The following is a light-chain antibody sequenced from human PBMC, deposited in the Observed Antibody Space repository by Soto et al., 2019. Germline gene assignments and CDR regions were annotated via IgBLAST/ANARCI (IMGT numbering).Light chain of an antibody. Sequence: DIQMTQSPSPLSGSVGDRVTITCRASQTISSWLAWYQQKTGKAPKLLIYKASTLKSGVPSRFSGSGSGTEFTLTISSLQHDDFVTYYCQHYNNYSEAFGQGTKVELK. CDR3: QHYNNYSEA. CDR1: QTISSW. J-gene: IGKJ1*01. CDR2: KAS. V-gene: IGKV1-5*03.